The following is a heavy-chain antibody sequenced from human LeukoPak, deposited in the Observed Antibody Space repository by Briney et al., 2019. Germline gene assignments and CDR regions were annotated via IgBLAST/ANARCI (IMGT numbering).Heavy chain of an antibody. CDR2: ICPGDSDT. CDR3: ARHYSSSWYKPQDAFDI. D-gene: IGHD6-13*01. V-gene: IGHV5-51*01. Sequence: GESLKISCKGSGYSFTSYWIGWVRPTAGKGLEWMGIICPGDSDTRYSPSFQGQVTSSADKSISTAYLQWSSLKASDTAMYYCARHYSSSWYKPQDAFDIWGQGTMVTVSS. CDR1: GYSFTSYW. J-gene: IGHJ3*02.